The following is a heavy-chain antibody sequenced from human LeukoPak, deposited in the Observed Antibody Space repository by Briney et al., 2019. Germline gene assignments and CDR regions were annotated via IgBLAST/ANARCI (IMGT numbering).Heavy chain of an antibody. Sequence: ASVKVSCKASGYTFAGYYVHWVRQAPGQGLEWMGWINPKNGETSYAQKFQGRVTMTRDTSISTAYMELSRLRSDDTAVYYCARVIVGATYNWFDPWGQGTLVTVSS. V-gene: IGHV1-2*02. J-gene: IGHJ5*02. D-gene: IGHD1-26*01. CDR2: INPKNGET. CDR3: ARVIVGATYNWFDP. CDR1: GYTFAGYY.